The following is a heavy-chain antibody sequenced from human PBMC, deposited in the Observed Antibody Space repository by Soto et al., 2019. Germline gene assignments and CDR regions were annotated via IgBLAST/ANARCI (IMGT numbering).Heavy chain of an antibody. V-gene: IGHV1-69*05. CDR2: ITPFFGTA. D-gene: IGHD6-19*01. Sequence: QVQLVQSGAEVKKPGSSVKVSCKASGGTFSNYAISWVRQAPGQGLEWMGGITPFFGTANYAQKFQGRVTITXXDXMXXAYMELSRLRSEDTAVYYCAQPLGSAVAGPGRFDLWGRGTLVTVSS. CDR1: GGTFSNYA. J-gene: IGHJ2*01. CDR3: AQPLGSAVAGPGRFDL.